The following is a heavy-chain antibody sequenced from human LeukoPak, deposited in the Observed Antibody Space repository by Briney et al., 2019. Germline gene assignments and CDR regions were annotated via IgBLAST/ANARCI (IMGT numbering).Heavy chain of an antibody. CDR1: GYSISSGYY. CDR3: ARVPRMSIPYYFDY. V-gene: IGHV4-38-2*02. J-gene: IGHJ4*02. D-gene: IGHD6-6*01. Sequence: TSETLSLTCTVSGYSISSGYYWGWIRQPPGKGLEWIGSIYHSGSTYYNPSLKSRVTISVDTSKNQFSLKLSSATAADTAVYYCARVPRMSIPYYFDYWGQGTLVTVSS. CDR2: IYHSGST.